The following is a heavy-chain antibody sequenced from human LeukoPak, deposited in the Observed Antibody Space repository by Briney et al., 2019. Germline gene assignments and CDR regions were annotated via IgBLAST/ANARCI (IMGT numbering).Heavy chain of an antibody. V-gene: IGHV3-53*01. CDR2: IYSGGNT. Sequence: PGRSLRLSCVASGFIVSTNYMSWVRQAPGKGLEWVSPIYSGGNTNYADSVKGRFTFSRDNSNNTLYLQMNSLRVEDTAVYYCARGEYGRGWYRDWGQGTLVTVSS. CDR1: GFIVSTNY. J-gene: IGHJ4*02. CDR3: ARGEYGRGWYRD. D-gene: IGHD6-19*01.